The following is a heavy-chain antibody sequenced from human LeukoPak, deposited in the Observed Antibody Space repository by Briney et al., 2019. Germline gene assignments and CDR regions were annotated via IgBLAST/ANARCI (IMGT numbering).Heavy chain of an antibody. V-gene: IGHV1-2*02. J-gene: IGHJ4*02. Sequence: GASVKLSCKASEYTFTGYYIHWVRQAPGQGLEWLGWINPNSGGTNYAQKFQGRVTMTRDTSITTAYMELSRLTSDDTAVYYCGRTSRYSGYDQAEYWGQGTLVTVSS. CDR3: GRTSRYSGYDQAEY. CDR1: EYTFTGYY. D-gene: IGHD5-12*01. CDR2: INPNSGGT.